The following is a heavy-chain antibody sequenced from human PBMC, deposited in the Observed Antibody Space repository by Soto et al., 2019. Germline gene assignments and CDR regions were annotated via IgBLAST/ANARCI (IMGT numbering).Heavy chain of an antibody. Sequence: EVQLVESGGGLVQPGGSLRLSCSASGFIFSSYWMTWVRHAPGKGLEWVDNVKQDGSEQHYVDSVKGRFTISRDNVKNSLFLKMNSLGAEDTAVYYCVGGSGWVMDYWGQGTLVTLSS. CDR3: VGGSGWVMDY. V-gene: IGHV3-7*03. CDR1: GFIFSSYW. CDR2: VKQDGSEQ. J-gene: IGHJ4*02. D-gene: IGHD6-19*01.